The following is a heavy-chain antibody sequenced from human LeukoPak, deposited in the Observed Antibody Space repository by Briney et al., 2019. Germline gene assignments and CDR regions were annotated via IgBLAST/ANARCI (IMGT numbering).Heavy chain of an antibody. V-gene: IGHV4-59*05. Sequence: PSETLSLTCTVSGGSISSYYWSWIRQPPGKGLEWIGSIYYSGSTYYNPSLKSRVTISVDTSKNQFSLKLSSVTAADTAVYYCARHARHRQLVPDYWGQGTLVTVSS. CDR3: ARHARHRQLVPDY. J-gene: IGHJ4*02. CDR2: IYYSGST. D-gene: IGHD6-13*01. CDR1: GGSISSYY.